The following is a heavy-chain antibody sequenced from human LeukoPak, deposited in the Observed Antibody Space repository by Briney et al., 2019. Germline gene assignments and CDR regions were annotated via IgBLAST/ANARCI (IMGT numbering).Heavy chain of an antibody. J-gene: IGHJ4*02. D-gene: IGHD3-22*01. Sequence: SETLSLTCTVSGGSISTYYWSWIRQPPGKGLEWIGYIYYSGSINYNPSLKSRVTISVDTSKNQFSLMLSSVTAADTAVYYCARGGLGYYYDSSGYYCPFDYWGQGTLVTVSS. V-gene: IGHV4-59*08. CDR3: ARGGLGYYYDSSGYYCPFDY. CDR2: IYYSGSI. CDR1: GGSISTYY.